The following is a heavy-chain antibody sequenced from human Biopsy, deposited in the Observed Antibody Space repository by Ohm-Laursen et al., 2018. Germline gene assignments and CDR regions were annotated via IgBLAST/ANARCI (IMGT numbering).Heavy chain of an antibody. CDR1: GGTFSNYG. Sequence: ASVKAFCKTHGGTFSNYGVNWVRQAPGQGLEWLGGNIPILGTGNCAQKFQDRVTAAADTSTSTATMEMRSLRSDDTAVYYCATKLTGYFHHWGQGTLVIVSS. V-gene: IGHV1-69*06. CDR2: NIPILGTG. D-gene: IGHD3-9*01. J-gene: IGHJ1*01. CDR3: ATKLTGYFHH.